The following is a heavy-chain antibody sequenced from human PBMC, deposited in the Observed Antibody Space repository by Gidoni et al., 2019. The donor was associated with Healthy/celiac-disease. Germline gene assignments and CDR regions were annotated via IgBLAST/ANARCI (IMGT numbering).Heavy chain of an antibody. CDR2: IWYDGSNK. CDR1: GFTFSSYG. Sequence: QVQLVESGGGVVQPGRSLRLSCAASGFTFSSYGMPWVRQAPGKGLEWVAVIWYDGSNKYYADSVKGRFTISRDNSKNTLYLQMNSLRAEDTAVYYCARDYLLMGAITSDAFDIWGQGTMVTVSS. J-gene: IGHJ3*02. V-gene: IGHV3-33*01. D-gene: IGHD1-26*01. CDR3: ARDYLLMGAITSDAFDI.